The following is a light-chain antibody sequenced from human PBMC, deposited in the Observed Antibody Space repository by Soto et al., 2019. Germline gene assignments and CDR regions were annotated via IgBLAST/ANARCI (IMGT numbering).Light chain of an antibody. CDR3: MQSIQLPLT. J-gene: IGKJ4*01. CDR2: KAY. V-gene: IGKV2-30*01. Sequence: DAVMSQSPVSLPVTRRHPASISYRSSESLVYSDGNTYLNWFQQRPGQSPRRLIYKAYNRESGVPDRFSGSGSGTEFTLTISRLEPEDVGVYYCMQSIQLPLTFGEGTKVDIK. CDR1: ESLVYSDGNTY.